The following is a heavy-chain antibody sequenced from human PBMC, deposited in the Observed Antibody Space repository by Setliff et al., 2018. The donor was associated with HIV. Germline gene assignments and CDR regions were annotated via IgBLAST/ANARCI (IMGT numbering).Heavy chain of an antibody. V-gene: IGHV4-38-2*02. Sequence: SETLSLTCTVPGYSISSGYYWGWIRQPPGKGLEWIGSIFHSGSSYYNPSLKSRVTISVDTSKNHFSLKLRSVTAADTAVYYCARIPRLLDYAMDVWGQGTTVTVSS. CDR2: IFHSGSS. J-gene: IGHJ6*02. CDR1: GYSISSGYY. CDR3: ARIPRLLDYAMDV. D-gene: IGHD2-21*02.